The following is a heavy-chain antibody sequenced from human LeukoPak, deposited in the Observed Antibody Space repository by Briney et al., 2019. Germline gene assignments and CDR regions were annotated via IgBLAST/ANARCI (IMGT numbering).Heavy chain of an antibody. D-gene: IGHD3-10*01. CDR1: GFTLSNYW. Sequence: PGGSLRLSCTASGFTLSNYWMTWVRQAPGKGLEWVGRSRNKANSYSTTFGKSVKGRFTILRDESESSLYLQLNSLKTEDTGVYYCVRLSRGAMNYYMDVWGKGTTVTISS. V-gene: IGHV3-72*01. J-gene: IGHJ6*03. CDR3: VRLSRGAMNYYMDV. CDR2: SRNKANSYST.